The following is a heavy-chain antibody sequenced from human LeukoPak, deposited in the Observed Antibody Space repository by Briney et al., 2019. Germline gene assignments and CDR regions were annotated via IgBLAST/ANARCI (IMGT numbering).Heavy chain of an antibody. J-gene: IGHJ4*02. V-gene: IGHV4-30-4*01. Sequence: SETLSLTCTVSGGSISSGDYYWSWIRQPPGKGLEWIGYIYYSGSTYYNPSLKSRVTISVDTSKNQFSLKLSSVTAADTAVYYCARDRWKDASYFDYWGQGTLVTVSS. CDR3: ARDRWKDASYFDY. CDR1: GGSISSGDYY. CDR2: IYYSGST. D-gene: IGHD3-16*01.